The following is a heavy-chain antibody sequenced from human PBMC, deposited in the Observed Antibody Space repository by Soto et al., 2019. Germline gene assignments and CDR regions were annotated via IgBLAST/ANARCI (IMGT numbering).Heavy chain of an antibody. V-gene: IGHV1-69*02. CDR1: GGSFSRYT. CDR3: ARGPTYSAGSYYIN. D-gene: IGHD3-10*01. Sequence: SVKVSCKASGGSFSRYTFSWVRQAPGQGLEWMGRIVPTLNIANYAPKFQGRVSFSADKSTGTVYMELRSLTSADTAVYYCARGPTYSAGSYYINWGQGTLVTVSS. CDR2: IVPTLNIA. J-gene: IGHJ4*02.